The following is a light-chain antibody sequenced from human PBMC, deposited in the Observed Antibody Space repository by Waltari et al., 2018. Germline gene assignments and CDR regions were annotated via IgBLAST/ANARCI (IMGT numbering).Light chain of an antibody. CDR3: CSYAGKYTSV. CDR1: SSDIGGYNY. Sequence: QSALTQPRSVSGSPGQSVTLSCTGTSSDIGGYNYVSWYQQHPGKVPKLLIFDVTKRPSGVPDRFSGSKAGNPASLTIAGLQAGDEAVYFCCSYAGKYTSVFGAGTKVTVL. V-gene: IGLV2-11*01. CDR2: DVT. J-gene: IGLJ2*01.